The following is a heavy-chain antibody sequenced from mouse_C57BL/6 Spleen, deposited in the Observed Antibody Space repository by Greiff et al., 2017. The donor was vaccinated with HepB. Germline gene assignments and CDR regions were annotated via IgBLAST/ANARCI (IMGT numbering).Heavy chain of an antibody. CDR2: ILPGSGST. CDR3: ARCGIMMVTRGNVMDY. CDR1: GYPFTGYW. V-gene: IGHV1-9*01. J-gene: IGHJ4*01. Sequence: QVQLQQSGAELMKPGASVKLSCKATGYPFTGYWIEWVKQRPGIGLEWIGEILPGSGSTNYNEKFKGKATFPADTSSNTAYMQLSSLTTEDSAIYYCARCGIMMVTRGNVMDYWGQGTSVTVSS. D-gene: IGHD2-13*01.